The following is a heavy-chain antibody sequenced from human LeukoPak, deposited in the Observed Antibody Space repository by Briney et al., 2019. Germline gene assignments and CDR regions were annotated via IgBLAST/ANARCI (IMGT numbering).Heavy chain of an antibody. V-gene: IGHV3-30*18. CDR1: GFTFSNYG. CDR2: ISYDGRNK. Sequence: GGSLRLSCAASGFTFSNYGIHWVRQAPGKGLEWVAVISYDGRNKNYVDSVKGRFTISRDNSKNTLYLQMNSLRAEDTAVYYCAKVDTYDYVWGSYRYNGYWGQGTLVTVSS. CDR3: AKVDTYDYVWGSYRYNGY. J-gene: IGHJ4*02. D-gene: IGHD3-16*02.